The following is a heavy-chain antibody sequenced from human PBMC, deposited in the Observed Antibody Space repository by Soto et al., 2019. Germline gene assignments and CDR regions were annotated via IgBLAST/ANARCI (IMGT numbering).Heavy chain of an antibody. V-gene: IGHV1-46*03. D-gene: IGHD3-22*01. CDR1: GDTLSTYY. CDR2: INPRSGKT. J-gene: IGHJ4*02. Sequence: VQLVQSGAEVKRPGASVKISCKASGDTLSTYYMHWARQAPGQGLEWMGIINPRSGKTNYPQKFQGRATMTRETSTTPVYMELSTLRSEDTAMYYCARGVGYSDSSGYPFDYWGQGTLVTVSS. CDR3: ARGVGYSDSSGYPFDY.